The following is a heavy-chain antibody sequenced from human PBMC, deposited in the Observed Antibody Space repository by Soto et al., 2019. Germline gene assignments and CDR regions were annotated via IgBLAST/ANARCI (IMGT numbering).Heavy chain of an antibody. Sequence: SETLSLTCAVSGGSITSGAYYWTWIRQHPGKGLEWIAYIHYSGHTYYNPSLKSRVTISVDTSNNQFSLKLSSVTAADTAVYYCARYYFDSSGYSNWFDPWGQGTLVTVSS. CDR1: GGSITSGAYY. D-gene: IGHD3-22*01. V-gene: IGHV4-31*11. CDR3: ARYYFDSSGYSNWFDP. CDR2: IHYSGHT. J-gene: IGHJ5*02.